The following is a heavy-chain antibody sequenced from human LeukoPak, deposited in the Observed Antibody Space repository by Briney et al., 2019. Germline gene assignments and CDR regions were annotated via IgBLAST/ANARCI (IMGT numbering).Heavy chain of an antibody. CDR3: ARAIVGATDY. V-gene: IGHV1-46*01. J-gene: IGHJ4*02. CDR2: INPSGGST. CDR1: GYTFTSYG. D-gene: IGHD1-26*01. Sequence: ASVKVSCKASGYTFTSYGISWVRQAPGQGLEWMGIINPSGGSTSYAQKFQGRVTMTRDTSTSTVYMELSSLRSEDTAVYYCARAIVGATDYWGQGTLVTVSS.